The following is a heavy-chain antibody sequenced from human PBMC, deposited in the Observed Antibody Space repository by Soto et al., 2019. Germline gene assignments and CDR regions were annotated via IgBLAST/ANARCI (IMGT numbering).Heavy chain of an antibody. CDR1: GFTFSSYA. CDR3: AMRLGFSGDDWFDP. J-gene: IGHJ5*02. Sequence: EVQLLESGGGLVQPGGSLRLSCAASGFTFSSYAMNWVRQAPGKELEWVSAISGSGGSTYYADSVKGRFTISRDNSKNTLYLQMNSLRAEDTAVYYCAMRLGFSGDDWFDPWGQGTLVTVSS. D-gene: IGHD3-16*01. CDR2: ISGSGGST. V-gene: IGHV3-23*01.